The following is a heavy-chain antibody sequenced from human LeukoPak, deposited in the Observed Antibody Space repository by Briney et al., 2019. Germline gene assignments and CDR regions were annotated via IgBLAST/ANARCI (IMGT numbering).Heavy chain of an antibody. D-gene: IGHD6-19*01. CDR1: GYTFSSHG. CDR2: INSYNGDT. CDR3: ARPVVAVAGSPKLDAFDI. J-gene: IGHJ3*02. V-gene: IGHV1-18*01. Sequence: GASVKVSCKASGYTFSSHGINWVRQAPGQGLEWMGWINSYNGDTNYAQKFQGRVALTTDTSTSTAYMELRSLRSDDTAVYYCARPVVAVAGSPKLDAFDIWGQGTMVTVSS.